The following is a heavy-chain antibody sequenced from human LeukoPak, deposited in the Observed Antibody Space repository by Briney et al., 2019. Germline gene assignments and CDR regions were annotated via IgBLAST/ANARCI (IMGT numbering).Heavy chain of an antibody. CDR2: INGSGGST. CDR1: GFTFSSYA. D-gene: IGHD3-10*01. CDR3: AKDQGLWFGELSGFDY. Sequence: GGSLRLSCAASGFTFSSYAMSWVRQAPGKGLEWVSAINGSGGSTYYADSVKGRFTISRDNSKNTLYLQMNSLRAEDTAVYYCAKDQGLWFGELSGFDYWGQGTLVTVSS. J-gene: IGHJ4*02. V-gene: IGHV3-23*01.